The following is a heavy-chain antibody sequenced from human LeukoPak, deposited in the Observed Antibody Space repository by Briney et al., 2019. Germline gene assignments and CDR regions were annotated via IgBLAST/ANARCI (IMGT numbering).Heavy chain of an antibody. D-gene: IGHD5-18*01. CDR2: IHYRGST. CDR3: VRQLDTAMVDY. CDR1: GGSISGYC. V-gene: IGHV4-59*08. J-gene: IGHJ4*02. Sequence: PSETLSLTCTVSGGSISGYCWGWIRQAPGKGLEWIGYIHYRGSTNYNPSLKSRVTISLDTSKNQFSLRLNSVTAADTAVYYCVRQLDTAMVDYWGQGTLVTVSS.